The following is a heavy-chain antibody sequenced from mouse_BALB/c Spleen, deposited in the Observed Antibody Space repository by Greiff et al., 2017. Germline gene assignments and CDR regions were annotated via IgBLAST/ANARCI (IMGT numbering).Heavy chain of an antibody. V-gene: IGHV3-2*02. CDR1: GYSITSDYA. CDR2: ISYSGST. CDR3: ARRGPLRLRYWYFDV. D-gene: IGHD1-2*01. Sequence: EVKLQESGPGLVKPSQSLSLTCTVTGYSITSDYAWNWIRQFPGNKLEWMGYISYSGSTSYNPSLKSRISITRDTSKNQFFLQLNSVTTEDTATYYCARRGPLRLRYWYFDVWGAGTTVTVSS. J-gene: IGHJ1*01.